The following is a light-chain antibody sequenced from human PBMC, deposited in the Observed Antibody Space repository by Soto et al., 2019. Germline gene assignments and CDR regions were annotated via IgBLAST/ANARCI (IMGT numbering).Light chain of an antibody. CDR3: SSYAGNNIFV. CDR2: DVN. CDR1: SSDVGAFDY. J-gene: IGLJ1*01. Sequence: QSVLTQPPSASGSPGQSVTISCTGTSSDVGAFDYVSWYQQYPGEAPKLLIYDVNKRPSGVPDRFSGSKSDNTASLTVSGLQAEDEADFYCSSYAGNNIFVFGTGTKVTVL. V-gene: IGLV2-8*01.